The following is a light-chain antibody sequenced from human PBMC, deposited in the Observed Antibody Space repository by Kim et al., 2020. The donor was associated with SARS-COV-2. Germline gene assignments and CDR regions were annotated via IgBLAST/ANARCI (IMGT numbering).Light chain of an antibody. Sequence: GQRVTISCSGSTTNVGRNGVNWYRQLPGTTPRHLIYYDNQRSSGVPDRFSGSKSGASASLAISGLQSEDEADYYCAVWDDSLNGRVFGGGTQLTVL. CDR1: TTNVGRNG. J-gene: IGLJ3*02. CDR2: YDN. CDR3: AVWDDSLNGRV. V-gene: IGLV1-44*01.